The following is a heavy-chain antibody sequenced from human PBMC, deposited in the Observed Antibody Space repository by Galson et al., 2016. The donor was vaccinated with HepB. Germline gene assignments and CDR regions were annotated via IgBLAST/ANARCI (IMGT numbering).Heavy chain of an antibody. Sequence: SLRLSCAASGFSISSYNMIWVRQAPGKGLEWVSSISSSSTHRSHADSVKGRFTMSRDNAKNSLILQMNSLRPEDTAVYYCARGPPADVNIESTNGVDYWGQGTLVTVSS. J-gene: IGHJ4*02. CDR2: ISSSSTHR. D-gene: IGHD5/OR15-5a*01. V-gene: IGHV3-21*01. CDR3: ARGPPADVNIESTNGVDY. CDR1: GFSISSYN.